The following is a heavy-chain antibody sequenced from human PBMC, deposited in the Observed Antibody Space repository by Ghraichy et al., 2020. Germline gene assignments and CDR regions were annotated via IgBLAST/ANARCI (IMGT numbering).Heavy chain of an antibody. D-gene: IGHD2-8*01. CDR1: GFTFEDYG. V-gene: IGHV3-20*04. CDR2: INWDGGII. J-gene: IGHJ4*02. Sequence: GGSLRLSCVVSGFTFEDYGMSWVRQAPGKGLQWVSGINWDGGIISYVDSVKGRVTISRDNAKNSLYLQINSLRAEDTALYYCARVLSDTNANDCWGQGTLVIVSS. CDR3: ARVLSDTNANDC.